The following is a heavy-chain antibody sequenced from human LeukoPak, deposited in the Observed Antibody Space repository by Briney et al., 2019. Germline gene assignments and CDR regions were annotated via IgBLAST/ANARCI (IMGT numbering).Heavy chain of an antibody. V-gene: IGHV3-64*01. CDR3: ARKGAANTFDI. CDR1: GLTFSNYA. D-gene: IGHD6-25*01. J-gene: IGHJ3*02. Sequence: GGSLRLSCAASGLTFSNYAIHWVRQAPGKGLEYVSAISSDGTNTYYANFVKGRFTISRDNSKNMLYLQMGSLRAEDMALYYCARKGAANTFDIWGQGTMVTVSS. CDR2: ISSDGTNT.